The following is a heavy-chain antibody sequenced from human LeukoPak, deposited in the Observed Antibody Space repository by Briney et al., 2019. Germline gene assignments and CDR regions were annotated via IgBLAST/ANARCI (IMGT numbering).Heavy chain of an antibody. CDR2: INAGNGNT. CDR1: GYTFTSYA. J-gene: IGHJ3*02. D-gene: IGHD6-13*01. CDR3: ARSPGVKQLVGAFDI. Sequence: GASVKVSCKASGYTFTSYAMHWVRQAPGQRLEWMGWINAGNGNTKYSQKFQGRVTITRDTSASTAYMELSSLRSEDTAVHYCARSPGVKQLVGAFDIWGQGTMVTVSS. V-gene: IGHV1-3*01.